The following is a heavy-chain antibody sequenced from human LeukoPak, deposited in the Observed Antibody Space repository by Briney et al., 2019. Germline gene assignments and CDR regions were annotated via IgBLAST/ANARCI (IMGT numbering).Heavy chain of an antibody. Sequence: GGSLRLSCAASGFTFSSYIMNWVRQAPGKGLEWVSSISSSSSYIYYADSVKGRFTISRDNAKNSLYLQMNSLRAEDTAVYYCARELRHDYYDSSGLLDWGQGTLVTVSS. CDR3: ARELRHDYYDSSGLLD. CDR1: GFTFSSYI. D-gene: IGHD3-22*01. J-gene: IGHJ4*02. V-gene: IGHV3-21*01. CDR2: ISSSSSYI.